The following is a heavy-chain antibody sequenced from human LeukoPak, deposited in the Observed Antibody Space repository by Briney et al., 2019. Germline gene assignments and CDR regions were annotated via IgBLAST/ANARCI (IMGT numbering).Heavy chain of an antibody. CDR2: IYTSGST. V-gene: IGHV4-61*02. CDR3: ARRPYYYGSGSYYYYYMDV. J-gene: IGHJ6*03. D-gene: IGHD3-10*01. CDR1: GGSISSGSYY. Sequence: SETLSLTCTVSGGSISSGSYYWSWIRQPAGKGLEWIGRIYTSGSTNYNPSLKSRVTISVDTSKNQFSLKLSSVTAADTTVYYCARRPYYYGSGSYYYYYMDVWGKGTTVTVSS.